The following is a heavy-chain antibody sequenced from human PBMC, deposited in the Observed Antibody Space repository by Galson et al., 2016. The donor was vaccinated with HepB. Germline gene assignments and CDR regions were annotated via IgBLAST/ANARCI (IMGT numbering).Heavy chain of an antibody. J-gene: IGHJ3*02. CDR2: ISGGSSYK. V-gene: IGHV3-21*01. CDR1: GFTFTRYT. D-gene: IGHD6-13*01. CDR3: ARVREQQLLDAFDI. Sequence: SLRLSCAASGFTFTRYTMHWVRQSPGKGLEWVSSISGGSSYKYYADSVKGRFTISRDNVKKSLYLQMNSLRPEDTAVYYCARVREQQLLDAFDIWGQGTMVTVSS.